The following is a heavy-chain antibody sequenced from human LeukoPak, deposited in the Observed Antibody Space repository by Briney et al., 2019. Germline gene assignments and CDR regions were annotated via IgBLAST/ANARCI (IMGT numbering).Heavy chain of an antibody. CDR1: GGSISSYY. J-gene: IGHJ4*02. CDR3: ASLGSSWSDGFDY. D-gene: IGHD6-13*01. CDR2: IYYSGST. Sequence: SETLSLTCTVSGGSISSYYWSWIRQPPGKGLEGIGSIYYSGSTNYNPSLKSRVTISVDTSKNQFSLKLSSVTAADTAVYYCASLGSSWSDGFDYCGQGTLVTVSS. V-gene: IGHV4-59*01.